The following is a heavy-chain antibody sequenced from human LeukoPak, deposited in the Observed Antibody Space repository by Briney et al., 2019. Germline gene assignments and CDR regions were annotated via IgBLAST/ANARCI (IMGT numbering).Heavy chain of an antibody. J-gene: IGHJ4*02. D-gene: IGHD4/OR15-4a*01. Sequence: PGGSLRLSCAGSGFTFQTYAMTWVRQPPGKGLEWVSVIGPSGAVTHYAESVKGRFTISRDNSKNTLYLQMNSLRVEDTAIYFCAKYDSGCAPNFDYWGQGTLVTVSS. CDR3: AKYDSGCAPNFDY. V-gene: IGHV3-23*01. CDR1: GFTFQTYA. CDR2: IGPSGAVT.